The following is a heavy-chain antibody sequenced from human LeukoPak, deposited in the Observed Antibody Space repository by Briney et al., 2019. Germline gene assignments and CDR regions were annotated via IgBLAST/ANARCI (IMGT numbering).Heavy chain of an antibody. CDR2: IYYTGST. D-gene: IGHD3-22*01. V-gene: IGHV4-59*01. J-gene: IGHJ4*02. CDR3: AGGGDSGGYYYPMFDY. CDR1: GGSISSYY. Sequence: SETLSLTCTVSGGSISSYYWNWIRQPPGKGLEWIGYIYYTGSTNYNLSLKSRVTISVDTSKNQFSLKLSSVTAADTAVYFCAGGGDSGGYYYPMFDYWGQGILVTVSS.